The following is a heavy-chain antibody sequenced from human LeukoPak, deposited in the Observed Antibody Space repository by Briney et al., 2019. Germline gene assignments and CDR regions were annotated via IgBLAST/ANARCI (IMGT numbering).Heavy chain of an antibody. D-gene: IGHD3-22*01. CDR1: GYTFTSYG. CDR3: SRGGYYYDSSGYYNFDY. V-gene: IGHV1-18*01. J-gene: IGHJ4*02. CDR2: ISAYNGNT. Sequence: ASVKVSCKASGYTFTSYGISWVRQAPGQGIEWMGWISAYNGNTNYAQKLQGRVTMTTDTSTSTAYMELRSLRSDDTAVYYCSRGGYYYDSSGYYNFDYWGQGTLVTVSS.